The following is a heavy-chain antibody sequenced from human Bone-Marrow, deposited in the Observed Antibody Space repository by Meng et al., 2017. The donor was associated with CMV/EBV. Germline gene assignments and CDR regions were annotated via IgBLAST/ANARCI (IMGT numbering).Heavy chain of an antibody. Sequence: VSGGSISRHRCERWVRQPPEKGLTCIGEIWHSGGTNYNESLKSRVTMSVDKSRTEFSLRLSSVTAEDTAVYYCAREYYGSGTRFDHWGQGTLVTVSS. J-gene: IGHJ5*02. D-gene: IGHD3-10*01. CDR1: GGSISRHRC. CDR3: AREYYGSGTRFDH. CDR2: IWHSGGT. V-gene: IGHV4-4*02.